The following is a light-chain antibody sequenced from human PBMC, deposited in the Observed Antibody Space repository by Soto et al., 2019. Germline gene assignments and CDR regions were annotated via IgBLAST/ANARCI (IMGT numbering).Light chain of an antibody. V-gene: IGLV1-44*01. CDR3: AAWDDSLNGPV. CDR2: NGN. CDR1: SSDIGSNT. J-gene: IGLJ2*01. Sequence: QSALTQPPSASGTPGQWVTISCSGGSSDIGSNTVHWYQHLPGTAPKLLIYNGNQRPSGVPDRFSGSKSGTSASLAISGLQSEDEADYDCAAWDDSLNGPVFGGGTKLTVL.